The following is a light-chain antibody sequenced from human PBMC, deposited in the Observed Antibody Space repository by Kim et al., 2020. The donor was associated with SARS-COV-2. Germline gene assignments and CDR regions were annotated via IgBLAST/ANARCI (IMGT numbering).Light chain of an antibody. CDR3: QQYGSSPDT. V-gene: IGKV3-20*01. CDR1: QSVSSSY. J-gene: IGKJ2*01. CDR2: GAS. Sequence: LAPGKRAPLSCRASQSVSSSYLAWYQQKPGQAPRLLIYGASSRATGIPDRFSGSGSGTDFTLTISRLEPEDFAVYYCQQYGSSPDTFGQGTKLEN.